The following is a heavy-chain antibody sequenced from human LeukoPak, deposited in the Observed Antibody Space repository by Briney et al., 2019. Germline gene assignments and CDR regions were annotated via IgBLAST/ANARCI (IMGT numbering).Heavy chain of an antibody. V-gene: IGHV4-34*01. CDR1: GGSFSDYY. CDR2: INHGGIT. D-gene: IGHD6-13*01. CDR3: AGSNNEIAAAGAYFDY. Sequence: PSETLSLTCAVYGGSFSDYYWSWIRQPPGKGLEWIGEINHGGITNYNPSLKSRVTISVDTSKNQFSLKLSSVTAADTAVYYCAGSNNEIAAAGAYFDYWGQGTLVTVSS. J-gene: IGHJ4*02.